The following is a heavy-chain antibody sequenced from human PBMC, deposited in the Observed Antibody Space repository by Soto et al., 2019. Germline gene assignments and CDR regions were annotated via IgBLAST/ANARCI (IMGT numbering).Heavy chain of an antibody. V-gene: IGHV1-69*13. Sequence: GASVKVSCKASGGTFSSYAISWVRQAPGRGLEWMGGIIPIFGTANYAQKFQGRVTITADESTSTAYMELSSLRSEDTAVYYCASAHYDFWRGSRYGVDVWGQGTTVTVSS. CDR3: ASAHYDFWRGSRYGVDV. CDR2: IIPIFGTA. CDR1: GGTFSSYA. D-gene: IGHD3-3*01. J-gene: IGHJ6*02.